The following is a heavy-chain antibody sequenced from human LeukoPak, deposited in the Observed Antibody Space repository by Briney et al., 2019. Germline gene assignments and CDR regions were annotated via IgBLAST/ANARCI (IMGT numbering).Heavy chain of an antibody. J-gene: IGHJ4*02. Sequence: PGGSLRLSCAASGFTFSNAWMSWVRQAPGKGLEWVGRIKSKTDGGTTDYAAPVKGRFTISRDDSKNTLYLQMNSLRAEDTAVYYCAKDPVYMATISGPLDYWGQGTLVTVSS. D-gene: IGHD5-24*01. CDR2: IKSKTDGGTT. CDR3: AKDPVYMATISGPLDY. CDR1: GFTFSNAW. V-gene: IGHV3-15*01.